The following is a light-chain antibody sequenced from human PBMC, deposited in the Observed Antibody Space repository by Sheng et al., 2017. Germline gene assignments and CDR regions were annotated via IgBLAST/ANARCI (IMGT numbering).Light chain of an antibody. Sequence: DIQVIQSPSTLSASVGDRVTITCRASQNIDTFLAWYQQQPGKAPKVLIYGASTLESGVPSRFSGTGSGTEFTLTISSLQPDDFATYFCQQYDHYSLTSTFGHGT. CDR1: QNIDTF. V-gene: IGKV1-5*03. CDR3: QQYDHYSLTST. J-gene: IGKJ1*01. CDR2: GAS.